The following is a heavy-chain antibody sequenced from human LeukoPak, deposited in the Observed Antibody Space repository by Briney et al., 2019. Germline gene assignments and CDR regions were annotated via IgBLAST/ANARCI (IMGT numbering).Heavy chain of an antibody. CDR2: FIPAFNTG. D-gene: IGHD7-27*01. J-gene: IGHJ3*02. V-gene: IGHV1-69*05. CDR1: GDTFDTYT. CDR3: VRDKGLTGDTCAFDI. Sequence: GASVKVSCKASGDTFDTYTISWVRQVPGQGLEWMGGFIPAFNTGHYARKFQGRVTITMDASTTTDFLEMSSLRFEDTAVYYCVRDKGLTGDTCAFDIWGQGTMVTVSS.